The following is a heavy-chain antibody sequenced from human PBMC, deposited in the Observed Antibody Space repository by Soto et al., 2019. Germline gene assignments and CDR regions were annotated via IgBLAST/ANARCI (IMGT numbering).Heavy chain of an antibody. CDR1: GYSFTDYH. J-gene: IGHJ6*02. V-gene: IGHV1-2*04. CDR3: ARGHSTDCSNGVCSFFYNHEMDV. D-gene: IGHD2-8*01. Sequence: GASVKVSCKASGYSFTDYHIHWVRQAPGQGLEWLGRINPKSGGTSTAQKFQGWVTMTRDRSISTVYMELTRLRSDDTAVYFCARGHSTDCSNGVCSFFYNHEMDVWGQGTTVTRLL. CDR2: INPKSGGT.